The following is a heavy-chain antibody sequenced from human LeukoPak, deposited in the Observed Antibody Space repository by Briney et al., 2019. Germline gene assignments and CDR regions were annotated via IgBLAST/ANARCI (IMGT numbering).Heavy chain of an antibody. CDR3: ARGGGGYYMDV. D-gene: IGHD3-3*01. CDR1: GGSISGYY. Sequence: PWETLSLTCTVSGGSISGYYWTWIRQPPGKGLEWIGEINHSGRTNYNPSLKSRVTMSVDKSKNQFSLKLSSVTAADTAVYYCARGGGGYYMDVWGKGTTVTVSS. V-gene: IGHV4-34*01. J-gene: IGHJ6*03. CDR2: INHSGRT.